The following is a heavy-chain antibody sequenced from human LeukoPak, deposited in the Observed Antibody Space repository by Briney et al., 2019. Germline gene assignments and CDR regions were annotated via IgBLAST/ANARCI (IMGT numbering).Heavy chain of an antibody. J-gene: IGHJ4*02. CDR1: GFTFSTYG. CDR2: ISFDGSNK. Sequence: GGSLRLSCAASGFTFSTYGMHWVRQAPGKGLEWVAVISFDGSNKYYADSVKGRFTISRDNSKNTLYLQMNSLRAEDTAVYYCAKDGDYWGQGTLVTVSS. CDR3: AKDGDY. V-gene: IGHV3-30*18.